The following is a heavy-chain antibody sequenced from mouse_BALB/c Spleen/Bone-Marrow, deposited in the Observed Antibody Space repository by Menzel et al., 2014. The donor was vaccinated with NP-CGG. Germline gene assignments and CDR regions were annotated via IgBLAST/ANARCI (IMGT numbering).Heavy chain of an antibody. Sequence: QVQLQQSGPELVKPGASVRISCKASNYTFTTYYIYWVKQRPGQGLEWIGWIYPGNVNTKYNEKFKAKATLTADKSSSTAYMQLSSLTSEDSAVYFCARSRYGSYYGYWGQGTPFTVSS. D-gene: IGHD1-1*01. V-gene: IGHV1S56*01. CDR3: ARSRYGSYYGY. CDR1: NYTFTTYY. CDR2: IYPGNVNT. J-gene: IGHJ2*01.